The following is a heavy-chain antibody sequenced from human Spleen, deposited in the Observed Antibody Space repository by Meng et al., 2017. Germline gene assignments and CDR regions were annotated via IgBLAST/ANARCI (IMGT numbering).Heavy chain of an antibody. CDR2: IYYSGST. Sequence: QVPLQQWGAGLLKPSETLSLTCAVYGGYFSGYYWSWICQPPGKGLEWIGFIYYSGSTYYNPSLKSRVTISVDTSKNQFSLKLSSVTAADTAVYYCAREAWSRGYFDLWGRGTLVTVSS. V-gene: IGHV4-34*01. J-gene: IGHJ2*01. CDR3: AREAWSRGYFDL. CDR1: GGYFSGYY.